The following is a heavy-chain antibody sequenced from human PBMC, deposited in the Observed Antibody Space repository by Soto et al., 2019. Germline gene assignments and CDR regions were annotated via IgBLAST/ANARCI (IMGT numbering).Heavy chain of an antibody. V-gene: IGHV4-31*02. D-gene: IGHD2-15*01. J-gene: IGHJ4*02. Sequence: PGKGLEWIGYIYYSGSTYYNPSLKSRVTKSVDTSKXXXXLXXXXXXXXDTAVYYCARVGSGGPSEYYFDYWGQGTLVTV. CDR2: IYYSGST. CDR3: ARVGSGGPSEYYFDY.